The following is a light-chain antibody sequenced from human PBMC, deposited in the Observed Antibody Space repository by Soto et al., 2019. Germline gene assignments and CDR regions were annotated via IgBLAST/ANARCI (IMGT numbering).Light chain of an antibody. CDR2: DVS. V-gene: IGLV2-11*01. CDR1: SSDVGGYNY. Sequence: QSALTQPRSVSGSPGQSVTIPCTGTSSDVGGYNYVCWYQQHPGKAPKLMIYDVSKRPSGVPDRFSGSKSGNTASLTISGLQAEDEADYYCCSYADNSVIFGGGTKVTVL. CDR3: CSYADNSVI. J-gene: IGLJ2*01.